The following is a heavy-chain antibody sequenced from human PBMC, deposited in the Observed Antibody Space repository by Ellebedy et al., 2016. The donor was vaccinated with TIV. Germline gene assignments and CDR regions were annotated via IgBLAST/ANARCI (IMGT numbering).Heavy chain of an antibody. CDR2: INPDSGGT. Sequence: ASVKVSCKASGYTFTANYVHWVRQAPGQSLEWMGWINPDSGGTNFAQNFQGRVSMTRDASIKPVYMQLTRLQSDDTAVYYCARVRRGSSGMDVWGQGTTVTVSS. D-gene: IGHD1-1*01. J-gene: IGHJ6*02. V-gene: IGHV1-2*02. CDR3: ARVRRGSSGMDV. CDR1: GYTFTANY.